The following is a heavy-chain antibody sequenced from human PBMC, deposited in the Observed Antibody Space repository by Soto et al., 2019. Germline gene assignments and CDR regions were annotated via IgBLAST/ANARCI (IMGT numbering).Heavy chain of an antibody. CDR1: GLSFSDHY. J-gene: IGHJ4*02. CDR3: VGTYPPGTGYY. Sequence: PGGSLRLSCAASGLSFSDHYMDWVRQAPGKGLEWVGRSRNKANSYTTEYAASVKGRFTVSRDDSKSSLLLQMNSLKTEDTAVYYRVGTYPPGTGYYWGQGTLVTVSS. CDR2: SRNKANSYTT. D-gene: IGHD1-1*01. V-gene: IGHV3-72*01.